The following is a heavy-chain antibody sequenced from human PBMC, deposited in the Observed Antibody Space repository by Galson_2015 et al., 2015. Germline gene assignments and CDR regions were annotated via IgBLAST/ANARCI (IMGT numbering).Heavy chain of an antibody. Sequence: SLRLSCAASGFTLSNYWMHWVRHAPGEGLVWVSRINEHGSTTNYADSVKGRFTISRDNAKNTLYLEMNSVRVEDTAVYYCARDVAGRDSHWGQGTLVTVSS. V-gene: IGHV3-74*01. CDR2: INEHGSTT. J-gene: IGHJ4*02. CDR1: GFTLSNYW. CDR3: ARDVAGRDSH. D-gene: IGHD5-24*01.